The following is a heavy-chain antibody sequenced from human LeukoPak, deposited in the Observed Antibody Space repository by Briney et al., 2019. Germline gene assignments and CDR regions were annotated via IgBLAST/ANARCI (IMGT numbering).Heavy chain of an antibody. D-gene: IGHD3-3*01. Sequence: GGSLRLSCAASGFTFSSYGMHWVRQAPGKGLEWVAVIWYDGSNKYYADSVKGRFTISRDNSKNTLYLQMNSLRAEDTAVYYCARARDDFWSGYYGSDFDYWGQGTLVTVSS. J-gene: IGHJ4*02. CDR3: ARARDDFWSGYYGSDFDY. CDR1: GFTFSSYG. V-gene: IGHV3-33*01. CDR2: IWYDGSNK.